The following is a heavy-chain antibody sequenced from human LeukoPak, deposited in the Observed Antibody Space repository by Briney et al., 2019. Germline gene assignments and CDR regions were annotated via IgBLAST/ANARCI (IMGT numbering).Heavy chain of an antibody. Sequence: GGSLRLSCTASGFTFGDHALSWGRPAPGKGLEWVGFIRSKAYGGTTEYAASVKGRFTISRDDSKSIAYLQMNSLKTEDTGVYYCTRGPIQLWIQGGMDVWGQGTTVTVSS. V-gene: IGHV3-49*04. CDR2: IRSKAYGGTT. CDR3: TRGPIQLWIQGGMDV. D-gene: IGHD5-18*01. J-gene: IGHJ6*02. CDR1: GFTFGDHA.